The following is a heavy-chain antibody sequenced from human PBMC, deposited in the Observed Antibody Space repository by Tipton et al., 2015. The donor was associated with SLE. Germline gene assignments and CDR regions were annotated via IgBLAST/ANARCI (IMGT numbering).Heavy chain of an antibody. CDR2: VFSSGTT. D-gene: IGHD3-22*01. Sequence: TQSLTCTVSSGSVSSGAYYWSWIRQHPGKGLEWIGYVFSSGTTYYNPSLKGRLSLSLDTSQNQLSLKLSSVTSADTAVYYCARYFYDSSGVCLFDFWGQGTLVTVSS. CDR3: ARYFYDSSGVCLFDF. J-gene: IGHJ4*02. CDR1: SGSVSSGAYY. V-gene: IGHV4-31*03.